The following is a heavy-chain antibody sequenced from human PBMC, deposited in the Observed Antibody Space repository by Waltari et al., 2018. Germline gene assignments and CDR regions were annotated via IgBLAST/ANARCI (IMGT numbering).Heavy chain of an antibody. J-gene: IGHJ3*02. CDR3: AREYAVVAATRDAFDI. D-gene: IGHD2-15*01. CDR1: GGSISSSSYY. Sequence: QLQLQESGPGLVKPSETLSLTCTVSGGSISSSSYYWGWIRQPPGKGLEWIGSIYYSGSTYYNPSLKSRVTISVDTSKNQFSLKLSSVTAADTAVYYCAREYAVVAATRDAFDIWGQGTMVTVSS. CDR2: IYYSGST. V-gene: IGHV4-39*07.